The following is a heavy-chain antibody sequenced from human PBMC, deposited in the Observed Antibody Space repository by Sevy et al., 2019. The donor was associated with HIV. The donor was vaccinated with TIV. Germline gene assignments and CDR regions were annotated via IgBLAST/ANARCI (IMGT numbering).Heavy chain of an antibody. V-gene: IGHV3-33*01. Sequence: GGSLRLSCAASGFTFSSYGIHWVRQAPGKGLEWVAVIWYDGSNKYYADSVKGRFTISRDNSKNTLYLQMNSLRAEDTAVYYCARDAYCTNGVCYGMDVWGQGTTVTVSS. CDR1: GFTFSSYG. D-gene: IGHD2-8*01. CDR2: IWYDGSNK. J-gene: IGHJ6*02. CDR3: ARDAYCTNGVCYGMDV.